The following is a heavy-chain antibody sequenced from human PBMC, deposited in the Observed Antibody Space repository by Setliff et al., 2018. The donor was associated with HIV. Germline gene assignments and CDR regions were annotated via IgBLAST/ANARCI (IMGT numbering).Heavy chain of an antibody. Sequence: TLSLTCTVSGGSISSSSYYWGWIRQPPGRGLEWIGSIYYSGSTYYNPSLKSRVTISVDTSRNQFSLKLSSVTAADTAVYYCATSIGGTLFDYWGQGTLVTVSS. D-gene: IGHD2-21*01. CDR1: GGSISSSSYY. CDR2: IYYSGST. V-gene: IGHV4-39*01. J-gene: IGHJ4*02. CDR3: ATSIGGTLFDY.